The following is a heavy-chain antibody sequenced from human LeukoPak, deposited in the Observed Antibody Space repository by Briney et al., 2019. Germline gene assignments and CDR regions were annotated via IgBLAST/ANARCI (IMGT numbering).Heavy chain of an antibody. D-gene: IGHD5-24*01. CDR3: TRVGYIDEGIDY. CDR2: VNRDGSET. J-gene: IGHJ4*02. V-gene: IGHV3-7*04. Sequence: GGSLRLSCAASGFALSSHWMTWVRQVPGRGPEWVANVNRDGSETYYLDSVKGRFTISKDNAKNSLYLQMNSLRAEDTAIYYCTRVGYIDEGIDYWGQGTLVTVSS. CDR1: GFALSSHW.